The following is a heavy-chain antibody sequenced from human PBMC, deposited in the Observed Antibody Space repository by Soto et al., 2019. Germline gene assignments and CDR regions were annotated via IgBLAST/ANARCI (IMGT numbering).Heavy chain of an antibody. Sequence: QVQLQESGPGLVKPSQTLSLTCTVSGGSISSGGYYWIWIRQHPGKGLEWIGYIYYSGRTYYNPSPHTRVSIAVDTTEHQFSLNLTSVTAADPSVYYCARGSFSSSSSWFDPWGRGTLVTVSS. CDR3: ARGSFSSSSSWFDP. CDR1: GGSISSGGYY. J-gene: IGHJ5*02. CDR2: IYYSGRT. D-gene: IGHD6-6*01. V-gene: IGHV4-31*03.